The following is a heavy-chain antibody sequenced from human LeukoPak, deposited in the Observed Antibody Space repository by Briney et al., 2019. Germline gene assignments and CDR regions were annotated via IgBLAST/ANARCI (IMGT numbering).Heavy chain of an antibody. V-gene: IGHV3-23*01. CDR1: GFTFSSYA. CDR3: AKVKVVAYDFWSGSWGMDV. D-gene: IGHD3-3*01. Sequence: VASLRLSCAASGFTFSSYAMGWVRQAPGKGLEWVSAISGSGGSTYYADSVKGRFTISRDNSKNTLYLQMNSLRAEDTAVYYCAKVKVVAYDFWSGSWGMDVWGQGTTVTVSS. CDR2: ISGSGGST. J-gene: IGHJ6*02.